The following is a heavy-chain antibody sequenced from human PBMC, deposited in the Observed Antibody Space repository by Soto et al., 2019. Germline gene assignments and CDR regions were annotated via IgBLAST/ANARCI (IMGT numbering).Heavy chain of an antibody. J-gene: IGHJ6*02. D-gene: IGHD2-2*01. CDR3: AKDQAPAVVVPAALNYYYYYGMDV. CDR1: GFTFSSYA. CDR2: ISGSGGST. V-gene: IGHV3-23*01. Sequence: GGSLRLSCAASGFTFSSYAMSWVRQAPGKGLEWVSAISGSGGSTYYADSVKGRFTISRDSSKNTLYLQMNSLRAEDTAVYYCAKDQAPAVVVPAALNYYYYYGMDVWGQGTTVTVS.